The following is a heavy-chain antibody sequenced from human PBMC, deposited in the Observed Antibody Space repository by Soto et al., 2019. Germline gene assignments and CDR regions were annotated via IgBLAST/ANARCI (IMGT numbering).Heavy chain of an antibody. D-gene: IGHD3-3*01. CDR1: RFTFSSYA. Sequence: GGSLRLSCAASRFTFSSYAMHWVRQAPGKGLEWVALISYDGSKEYYADSVKGRFIISRDNSKNTVYLQMNSLRGEDTAVYYCARAGSYYDFWSGYLEFDPWGQGALVTVSS. CDR2: ISYDGSKE. J-gene: IGHJ5*02. V-gene: IGHV3-30-3*01. CDR3: ARAGSYYDFWSGYLEFDP.